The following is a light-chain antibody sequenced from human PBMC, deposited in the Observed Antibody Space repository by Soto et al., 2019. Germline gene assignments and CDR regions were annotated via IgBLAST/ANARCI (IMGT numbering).Light chain of an antibody. CDR2: AAA. CDR1: QSISSY. J-gene: IGKJ4*01. V-gene: IGKV1-39*01. Sequence: DIPMTQSPSSLSASVGDRVTITCRASQSISSYLNLFQKKPGKAPKLLIYAAASLQSGVPSRFRGSGSGTDFTVTISCLQPEEFETYYCQQSYSTTRTSGGETKVAIK. CDR3: QQSYSTTRT.